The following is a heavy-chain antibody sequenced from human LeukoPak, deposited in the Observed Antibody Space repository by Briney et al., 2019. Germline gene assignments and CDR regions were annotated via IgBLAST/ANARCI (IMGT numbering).Heavy chain of an antibody. Sequence: GGSLRLSCAASGFIFSSYGMSWVRQAPGKGLECVSAISGSGGSTYYADSVKGRFTISRDNSKNTLYLQVNRLRAEDTAVYYCAKPFRYSGSYWDYWGQGTLVTVSS. CDR2: ISGSGGST. CDR1: GFIFSSYG. CDR3: AKPFRYSGSYWDY. D-gene: IGHD1-26*01. V-gene: IGHV3-23*01. J-gene: IGHJ4*02.